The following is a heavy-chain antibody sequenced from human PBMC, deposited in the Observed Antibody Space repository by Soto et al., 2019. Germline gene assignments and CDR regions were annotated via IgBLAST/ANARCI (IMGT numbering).Heavy chain of an antibody. CDR3: AREGGRFQALWFGELYYFDY. CDR1: GYTFTSYG. Sequence: ASVKVSCKASGYTFTSYGISCVRQAPGQGLEWMGWISAYNGNTNYAQKLQGRVTMTTDTSTSTAYMELRSLRSDDTAVYYCAREGGRFQALWFGELYYFDYWGQGTLVTVSS. CDR2: ISAYNGNT. V-gene: IGHV1-18*01. J-gene: IGHJ4*02. D-gene: IGHD3-10*01.